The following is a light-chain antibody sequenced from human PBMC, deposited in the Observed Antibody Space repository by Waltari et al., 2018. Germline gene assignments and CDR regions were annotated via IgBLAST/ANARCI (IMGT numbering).Light chain of an antibody. CDR2: AAS. V-gene: IGKV1-39*01. CDR1: QSISIY. CDR3: QQSYSTSIFT. Sequence: DIQMTQSPSSLSASVGDRVTMTCRASQSISIYLNWYQQKPGKAPKLLIYAASTLQSGVPSRFSASGSGTDFTLTISSLQPEDFATYYCQQSYSTSIFTFGPGTKVHIK. J-gene: IGKJ3*01.